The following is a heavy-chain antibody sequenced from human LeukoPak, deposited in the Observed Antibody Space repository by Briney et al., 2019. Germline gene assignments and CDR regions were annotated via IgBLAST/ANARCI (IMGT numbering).Heavy chain of an antibody. Sequence: PSETLSLTCAVSGYSLTSVYYWGWIRQPPGKGLEWIGSIYHSGSTYYNPSLKSRVTISVDTSKSKFSLKLSSVTAADTAVYYCARTMVPTRYFDYWGQGTLVTVSS. CDR1: GYSLTSVYY. CDR2: IYHSGST. J-gene: IGHJ4*02. CDR3: ARTMVPTRYFDY. D-gene: IGHD4/OR15-4a*01. V-gene: IGHV4-38-2*01.